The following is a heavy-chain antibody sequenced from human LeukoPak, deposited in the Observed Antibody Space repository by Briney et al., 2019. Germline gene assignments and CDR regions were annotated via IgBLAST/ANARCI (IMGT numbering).Heavy chain of an antibody. CDR1: GYTFTSYA. V-gene: IGHV1-3*01. D-gene: IGHD6-6*01. CDR2: INAGNGNT. J-gene: IGHJ4*02. CDR3: AVEYSSSVMSFDY. Sequence: ASVKVSCKASGYTFTSYAMHWVRQAPGQRLEWMGWINAGNGNTKYSQKFQGRVTITRDTSARTAYMELSSLRSEDTAVYYCAVEYSSSVMSFDYWGQGTLVTVSS.